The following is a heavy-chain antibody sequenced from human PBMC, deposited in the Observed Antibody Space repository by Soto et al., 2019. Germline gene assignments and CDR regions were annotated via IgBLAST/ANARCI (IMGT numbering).Heavy chain of an antibody. CDR3: ATTVTTESLDY. V-gene: IGHV4-34*01. Sequence: SETLSLTCAVYGGSFSGYYWSWIRQPPGKGLEWIGEINHSGSTNYNPSLKSRVTISVDTSKNQFSLKLSSVTAADTAVYYCATTVTTESLDYWGQGTLVTVSS. J-gene: IGHJ4*02. D-gene: IGHD4-17*01. CDR1: GGSFSGYY. CDR2: INHSGST.